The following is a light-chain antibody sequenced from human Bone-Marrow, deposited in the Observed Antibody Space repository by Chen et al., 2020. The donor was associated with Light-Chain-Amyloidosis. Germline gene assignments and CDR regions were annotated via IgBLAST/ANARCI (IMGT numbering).Light chain of an antibody. CDR3: QQYGTFGT. J-gene: IGKJ1*01. Sequence: EIVLTQSPGTLSLSPGERATLSCRASQSVSSAYLAWYQHKPGQAPRLLIYGTSGRAAGIPDRFSGSGSGTDFTLTISRLEAEDFAVYYCQQYGTFGTFGRGTKVEIK. CDR1: QSVSSAY. V-gene: IGKV3-20*01. CDR2: GTS.